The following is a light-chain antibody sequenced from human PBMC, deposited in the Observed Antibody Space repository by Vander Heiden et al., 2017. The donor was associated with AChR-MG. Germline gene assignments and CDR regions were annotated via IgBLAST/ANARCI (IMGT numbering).Light chain of an antibody. V-gene: IGLV1-44*01. Sequence: SFLPHPPPPSVTPAQRVTSACSRRGSNIGSNTVNRYQQLPGKAPKLLIYSNKQRRSGVPDRFSGSKSGTADSLTISRLEAEDEADYYCEGWDDSRNGPVFGGGTKLTVL. J-gene: IGLJ3*02. CDR2: SNK. CDR1: GSNIGSNT. CDR3: EGWDDSRNGPV.